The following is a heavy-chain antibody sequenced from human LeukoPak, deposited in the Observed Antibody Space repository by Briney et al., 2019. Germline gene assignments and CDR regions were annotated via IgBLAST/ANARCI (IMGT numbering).Heavy chain of an antibody. V-gene: IGHV3-30*03. CDR2: LSYDGSNE. CDR1: GFPFSSYG. Sequence: PGGSLRLSCAASGFPFSSYGMHWVRQAPGKGLEWVAVLSYDGSNEYYADSVKGRFTISRDNSKNTLYLQMNSLRVEDTAIYYCASGRYDSSGYPDYWGQGTLVTVSS. D-gene: IGHD3-22*01. J-gene: IGHJ4*02. CDR3: ASGRYDSSGYPDY.